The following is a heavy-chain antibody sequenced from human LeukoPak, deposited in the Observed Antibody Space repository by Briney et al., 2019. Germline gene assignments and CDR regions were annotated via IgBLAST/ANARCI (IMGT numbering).Heavy chain of an antibody. CDR3: ARYNYYGSGGHGYYYGMDV. J-gene: IGHJ6*02. CDR1: GYSFTNNW. CDR2: IYPGDSDT. V-gene: IGHV5-51*01. D-gene: IGHD3-10*01. Sequence: KDGESLKISCKGSGYSFTNNWIGWVRQMPGKGLEWMGIIYPGDSDTRYSPSFQGQVTISADKSISTAYLQWSSLKASDTAMYYCARYNYYGSGGHGYYYGMDVWGQGTTVTVSS.